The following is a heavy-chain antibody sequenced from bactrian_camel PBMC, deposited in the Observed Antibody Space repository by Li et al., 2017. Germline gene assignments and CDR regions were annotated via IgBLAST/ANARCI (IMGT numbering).Heavy chain of an antibody. Sequence: HVQLVESGGGSVQAGGSLRLSCEFRNYPGMAPCLAWFRQAPGKEREGVASIRPGGTTTAYAASVRGRFSISLDTAKNTVYLQMNNLKPEDTAMYYCATQFLEASCAVVHAIDDWGQGTQVTVS. D-gene: IGHD2*01. CDR3: ATQFLEASCAVVHAIDD. CDR1: NYPGMAP. CDR2: IRPGGTTT. J-gene: IGHJ4*01. V-gene: IGHV3S61*01.